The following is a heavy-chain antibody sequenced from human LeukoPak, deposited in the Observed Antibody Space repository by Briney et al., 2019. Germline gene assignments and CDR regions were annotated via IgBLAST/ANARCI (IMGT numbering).Heavy chain of an antibody. CDR1: GGSFSSYY. CDR2: INHSGST. J-gene: IGHJ5*02. V-gene: IGHV4-34*01. Sequence: SETLSLTCAVYGGSFSSYYWSWTRQPPGKGLEWIGEINHSGSTNYNPSLKSRVTISVDTSTNQFSLKVSSVTAADTAMYYCARPVRGPWGQGTLVTVSS. CDR3: ARPVRGP.